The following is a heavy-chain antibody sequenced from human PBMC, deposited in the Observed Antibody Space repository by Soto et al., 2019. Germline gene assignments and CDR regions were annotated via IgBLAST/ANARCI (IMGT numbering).Heavy chain of an antibody. V-gene: IGHV3-74*03. CDR2: IKSDGGGI. Sequence: GGSLRLSCAASGFIFRDFWMHWVRQAPGKGLVWVTRIKSDGGGITYADFVRGRFTISRDNVKNTLYLEMYNLGDEDTATYYCARGPPGSTTNGYVGDHWGQGTLVTVSS. CDR3: ARGPPGSTTNGYVGDH. J-gene: IGHJ1*01. CDR1: GFIFRDFW. D-gene: IGHD3-10*02.